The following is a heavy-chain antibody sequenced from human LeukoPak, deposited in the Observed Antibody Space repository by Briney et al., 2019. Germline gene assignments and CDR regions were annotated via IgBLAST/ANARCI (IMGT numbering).Heavy chain of an antibody. J-gene: IGHJ4*02. Sequence: GGSLRLTCAASGFTFSSYSMNWVRQAPGKGLEWVSSISSSSSYIYYADSVKGRFTISRDNAKNSLYLQMNSLRAEDTAVYYCARGKVTTTGFLYYWGQGTLVTVSS. D-gene: IGHD4-17*01. V-gene: IGHV3-21*01. CDR1: GFTFSSYS. CDR2: ISSSSSYI. CDR3: ARGKVTTTGFLYY.